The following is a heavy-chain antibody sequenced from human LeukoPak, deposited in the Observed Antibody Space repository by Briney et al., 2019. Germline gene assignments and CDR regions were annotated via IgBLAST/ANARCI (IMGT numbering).Heavy chain of an antibody. CDR2: ISAYNGNT. D-gene: IGHD2-15*01. CDR3: ARSPTGYCSGGSCYSPFDY. V-gene: IGHV1-18*01. CDR1: GYTFTSYG. J-gene: IGHJ4*02. Sequence: ASVKVSCKASGYTFTSYGISWVRQAPGQGLEWMGWISAYNGNTNYAQKLQGRVTMTTDTSTSTAYMELRSLRSDDTAVYYCARSPTGYCSGGSCYSPFDYWGQGTLVTVSS.